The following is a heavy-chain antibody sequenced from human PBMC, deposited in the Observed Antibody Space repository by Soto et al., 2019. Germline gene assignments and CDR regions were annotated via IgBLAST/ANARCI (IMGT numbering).Heavy chain of an antibody. CDR2: VSIGGST. J-gene: IGHJ4*02. D-gene: IGHD2-15*01. Sequence: PGGSLRLSCAGSGFTFINYAMGWVRQGPGKGLEWVAVVSIGGSTHYADSVRGRFTISRDNSKNTLSLQMNSLTAEDTAVYFCAKRRGAGGHFDYWGQGALVTVSS. V-gene: IGHV3-23*01. CDR1: GFTFINYA. CDR3: AKRRGAGGHFDY.